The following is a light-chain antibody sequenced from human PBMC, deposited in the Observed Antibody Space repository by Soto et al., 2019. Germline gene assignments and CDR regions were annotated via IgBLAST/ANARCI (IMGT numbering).Light chain of an antibody. Sequence: DIQMTQSPSSLSASVGDRVTITCQASQDISNYLNWYQQKPGKAPKLLIYDASNLETGVPSRFSGSGSGTDFTLTISSLQPEDIETYYCQQYDNLPITFGQGTRLEIK. V-gene: IGKV1-33*01. J-gene: IGKJ5*01. CDR3: QQYDNLPIT. CDR2: DAS. CDR1: QDISNY.